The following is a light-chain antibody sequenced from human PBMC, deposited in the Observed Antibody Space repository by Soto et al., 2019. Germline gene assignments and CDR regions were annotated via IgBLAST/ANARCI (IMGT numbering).Light chain of an antibody. Sequence: QSALTQPASVSGSAGQSITISCSGTMRDVGAYNLVSWYQKHPGTAPKLIIYEVLNRPSGISSRFSGSRSGNTASLTISGLQSEDEGDYYCSAYTARSTLVFGGMTKLTVL. J-gene: IGLJ3*02. CDR1: MRDVGAYNL. V-gene: IGLV2-14*01. CDR3: SAYTARSTLV. CDR2: EVL.